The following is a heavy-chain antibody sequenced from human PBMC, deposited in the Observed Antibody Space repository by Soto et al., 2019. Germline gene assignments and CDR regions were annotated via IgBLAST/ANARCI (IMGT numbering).Heavy chain of an antibody. CDR1: GGTFSSYA. J-gene: IGHJ4*02. CDR3: ARDVRSSGYLRIDY. V-gene: IGHV1-69*01. D-gene: IGHD3-22*01. CDR2: IIPIFGTA. Sequence: QVPLVQSGAEVKKPGSSVKVSCKASGGTFSSYAISWVRQAPGQGLEWMGGIIPIFGTANYAQKFQGRVTITADESTSTAYMERSSLRSEDTAVYYWARDVRSSGYLRIDYWGQGTLVTVSS.